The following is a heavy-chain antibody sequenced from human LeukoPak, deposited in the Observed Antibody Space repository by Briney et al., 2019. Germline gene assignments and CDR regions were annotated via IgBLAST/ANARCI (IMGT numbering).Heavy chain of an antibody. CDR1: GGSFSGFY. V-gene: IGHV4-34*01. Sequence: PSDTLSLNCAVSGGSFSGFYWSWIRQPPEKGREWSGEINHRGSTTNNPSLKNRVTISVVTPKNQFSLEVSSVSAADTAVYYCARGRYDGNYRGGFYYFDYWGPGTLVTVSS. CDR2: INHRGST. D-gene: IGHD1-7*01. J-gene: IGHJ4*02. CDR3: ARGRYDGNYRGGFYYFDY.